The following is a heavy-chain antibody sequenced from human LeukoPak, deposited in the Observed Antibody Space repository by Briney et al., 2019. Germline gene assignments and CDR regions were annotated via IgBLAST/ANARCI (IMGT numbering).Heavy chain of an antibody. V-gene: IGHV3-7*01. CDR1: GFTFSSSW. Sequence: GVSLRLSCVASGFTFSSSWMTWVRQAPGKGLEWVASIREDGSQKTAVDSVRGRFTTSRDNSKNTLYLQMNSLRAEDTAVYYCAKARGSSSGLYYYYYFMDVWGKGTTVTISS. J-gene: IGHJ6*03. CDR3: AKARGSSSGLYYYYYFMDV. D-gene: IGHD6-13*01. CDR2: IREDGSQK.